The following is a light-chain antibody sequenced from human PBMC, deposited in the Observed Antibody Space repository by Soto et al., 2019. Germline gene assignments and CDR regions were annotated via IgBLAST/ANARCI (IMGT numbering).Light chain of an antibody. J-gene: IGKJ1*01. CDR1: QGLLYGDGHTY. CDR3: MQAVQIPGT. V-gene: IGKV2-30*01. CDR2: KVS. Sequence: DVVMTQSPLSLPVSLGQPASISCKSSQGLLYGDGHTYLNWFQLRPGQSPRRLIYKVSDRDSGVPDRFSGSGSGTDFTLKISRVEADDVGLYYCMQAVQIPGTFGQGTKV.